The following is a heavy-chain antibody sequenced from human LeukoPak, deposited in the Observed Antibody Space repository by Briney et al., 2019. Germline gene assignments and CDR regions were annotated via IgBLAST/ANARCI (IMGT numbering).Heavy chain of an antibody. CDR3: ARVKGVYAIDY. CDR2: ISSSGSTK. V-gene: IGHV3-11*01. Sequence: GGSLRLSCAASGFTFSDYYMSWIRQAPGKGLEWISYISSSGSTKYNAESVKGRFTISRDKAKNSLYLQMSSLRAEDTAVYYCARVKGVYAIDYWGQGTLVTVSS. D-gene: IGHD2-8*01. CDR1: GFTFSDYY. J-gene: IGHJ4*02.